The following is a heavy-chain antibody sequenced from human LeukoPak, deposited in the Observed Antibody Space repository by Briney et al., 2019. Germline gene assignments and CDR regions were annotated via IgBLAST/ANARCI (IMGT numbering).Heavy chain of an antibody. CDR1: RGTFSSYA. CDR3: ARDSRVRYSSSWYYFDY. CDR2: IIPIFGTA. D-gene: IGHD6-13*01. J-gene: IGHJ4*02. V-gene: IGHV1-69*05. Sequence: GASVKVSCMASRGTFSSYAISWVRQAPGQGVEWMGGIIPIFGTANYAQKFQGRVTITTDESTSTAYMELSSLRSEDTAVYYCARDSRVRYSSSWYYFDYWGQGTLVTVSS.